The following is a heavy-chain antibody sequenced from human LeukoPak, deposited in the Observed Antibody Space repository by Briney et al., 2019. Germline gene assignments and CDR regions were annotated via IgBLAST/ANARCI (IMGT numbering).Heavy chain of an antibody. V-gene: IGHV4-59*01. J-gene: IGHJ5*02. CDR2: MYYNGNT. CDR3: ARDLRSGRANWLDP. D-gene: IGHD3-10*01. CDR1: GDSIRSFH. Sequence: PSETLSLTCTVSGDSIRSFHWSWIRQPPGKGLEWIASMYYNGNTYYNPSLKYRVTTSIDTSKNQFSLNLTSVTAADTAVYYCARDLRSGRANWLDPWGQGTLVTVSS.